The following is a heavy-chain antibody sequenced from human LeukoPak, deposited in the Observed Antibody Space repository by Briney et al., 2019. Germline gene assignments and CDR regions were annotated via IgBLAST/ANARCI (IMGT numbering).Heavy chain of an antibody. CDR3: ARAGIAARPRWFDP. D-gene: IGHD6-6*01. CDR1: GGSFSGYY. V-gene: IGHV4-34*01. Sequence: SETLSLTCAVYGGSFSGYYWSWIRQPPGKGLEWIGEINHSGSTNYNPSLKSRVTISVDTSKNQFSLKLSSVTAADTAMYYCARAGIAARPRWFDPWGQGTLVTVSP. J-gene: IGHJ5*02. CDR2: INHSGST.